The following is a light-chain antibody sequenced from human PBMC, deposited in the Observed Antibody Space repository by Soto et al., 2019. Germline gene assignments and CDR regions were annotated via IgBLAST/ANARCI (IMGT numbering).Light chain of an antibody. Sequence: EIVMTQSPATLSVSPGERATLSCRAIQSVSSNLAWYQQKPGQAPRLLIYGASSRATGIPDRFSGSGSGTDFTLTISRLEPEDFAVYYCQQYGSSPRARTFGQGTKVDIK. J-gene: IGKJ1*01. V-gene: IGKV3-20*01. CDR2: GAS. CDR3: QQYGSSPRART. CDR1: QSVSSN.